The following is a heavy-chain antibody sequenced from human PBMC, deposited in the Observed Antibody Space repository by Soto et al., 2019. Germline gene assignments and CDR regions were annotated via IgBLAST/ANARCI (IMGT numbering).Heavy chain of an antibody. CDR2: IYYSGST. CDR1: GGSIKTSRYY. D-gene: IGHD2-2*01. Sequence: SETLSLTCTVSGGSIKTSRYYWGWIRQPPGKGLEWIGSIYYSGSTYYNPSLKSRVTISVDTSKNHFSLKLSSVTAADTAVYFCATPGYASGDVHYWGQGTLITVSS. V-gene: IGHV4-39*02. J-gene: IGHJ4*02. CDR3: ATPGYASGDVHY.